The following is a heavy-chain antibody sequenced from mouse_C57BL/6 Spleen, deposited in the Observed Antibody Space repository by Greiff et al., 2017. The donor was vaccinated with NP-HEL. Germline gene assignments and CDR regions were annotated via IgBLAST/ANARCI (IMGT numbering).Heavy chain of an antibody. D-gene: IGHD1-1*01. Sequence: EVQLVESGPGLVKPSQSLSLTCSVTGYSITSGYYWNWIRQFPGNKLEWMGYISYDGSNNYNPSLKNRISITRDTSKNQFFLKLNSVTTEDTATYYCASTTGEFFDYWGQGTTLTVSS. J-gene: IGHJ2*01. CDR2: ISYDGSN. CDR1: GYSITSGYY. V-gene: IGHV3-6*01. CDR3: ASTTGEFFDY.